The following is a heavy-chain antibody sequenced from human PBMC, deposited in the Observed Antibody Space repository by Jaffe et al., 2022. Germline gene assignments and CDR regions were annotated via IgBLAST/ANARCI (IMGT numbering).Heavy chain of an antibody. D-gene: IGHD6-13*01. J-gene: IGHJ4*02. CDR1: GYSIGSGYY. CDR2: VSHSGST. CDR3: ARYGVTAATDY. V-gene: IGHV4-38-2*01. Sequence: QVQLQESGPGLVKPSETLSLTCAVSGYSIGSGYYWGWIRQPPGKGLEWIGSVSHSGSTYYNPSLKSRVTISVDTSKNQFSLKVNSVTAADTAMYYCARYGVTAATDYWGQGTLVTVSS.